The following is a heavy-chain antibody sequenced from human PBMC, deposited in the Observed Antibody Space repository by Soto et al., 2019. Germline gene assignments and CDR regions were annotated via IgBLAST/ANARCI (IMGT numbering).Heavy chain of an antibody. CDR2: VSSSGSYT. CDR3: AHLKTYCSGGTCPLYYFAY. J-gene: IGHJ4*02. CDR1: GFTFSDYY. V-gene: IGHV3-11*06. Sequence: GGSLRLSCAVSGFTFSDYYMSWIRQAPGKGLEWVSYVSSSGSYTNYADSVKGRFTISRDNAKNSLYLQMNSLRAEDTAVYYRAHLKTYCSGGTCPLYYFAYGGQGTLVTVSS. D-gene: IGHD2-15*01.